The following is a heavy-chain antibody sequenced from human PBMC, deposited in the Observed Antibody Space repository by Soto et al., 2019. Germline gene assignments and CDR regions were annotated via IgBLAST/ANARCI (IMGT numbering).Heavy chain of an antibody. CDR3: ARGSCSRTSCYRVDYYYMDV. V-gene: IGHV4-34*01. D-gene: IGHD2-2*02. J-gene: IGHJ6*03. CDR2: INHSGST. CDR1: GGSFSGYY. Sequence: SETLSLTCAVYGGSFSGYYWSWIRQPPGKGLEWIGEINHSGSTNYNPSLKSRVTISVDTSKNQFSLKLSSVTAADTAVYYCARGSCSRTSCYRVDYYYMDVWGKGTTVTVSS.